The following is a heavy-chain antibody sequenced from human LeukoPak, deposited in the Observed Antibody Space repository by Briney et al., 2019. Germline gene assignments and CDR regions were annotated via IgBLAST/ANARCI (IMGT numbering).Heavy chain of an antibody. CDR2: IYTSGST. Sequence: PSQTLSLTCTVSGGSISSGSYYWSWIRQPVGKGLEWIGRIYTSGSTNYNPSLKSRVTISVDTSKNQFSLKLSSVTAADTAVYYCARVAHYYYMDVWGKGTTVTVSS. V-gene: IGHV4-61*02. J-gene: IGHJ6*03. CDR1: GGSISSGSYY. CDR3: ARVAHYYYMDV.